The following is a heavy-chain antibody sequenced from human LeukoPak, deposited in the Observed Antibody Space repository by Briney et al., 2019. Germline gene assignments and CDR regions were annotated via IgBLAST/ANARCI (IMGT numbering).Heavy chain of an antibody. CDR2: IYHSGNT. CDR1: GGSISSYY. D-gene: IGHD6-13*01. V-gene: IGHV4-38-2*02. Sequence: SETLSLTCTVSGGSISSYYWGWIRQPPGKGLEWIGTIYHSGNTYYNPSLKSRVTISVDTSKNQFSLNLSSVTAADTAVYYCARADYSSSWSHDYYYMDVWGKGTTVTVSS. CDR3: ARADYSSSWSHDYYYMDV. J-gene: IGHJ6*03.